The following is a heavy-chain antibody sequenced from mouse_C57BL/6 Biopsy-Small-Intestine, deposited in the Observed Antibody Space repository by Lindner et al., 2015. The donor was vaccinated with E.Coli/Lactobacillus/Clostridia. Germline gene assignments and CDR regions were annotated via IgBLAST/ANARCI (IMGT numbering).Heavy chain of an antibody. D-gene: IGHD4-1*01. J-gene: IGHJ1*01. V-gene: IGHV1-34*02. Sequence: VQLQESGPDLVKPGASVKISCKASGYTFTDYNMDWVKQSHGRSLEWIGYIYPNNGDANYNQNFKGKATLTVDKSSSTAYMELHSLTSEDSAVYFCARRTGAHFDVWGAGTTVTVSS. CDR1: GYTFTDYN. CDR3: ARRTGAHFDV. CDR2: IYPNNGDA.